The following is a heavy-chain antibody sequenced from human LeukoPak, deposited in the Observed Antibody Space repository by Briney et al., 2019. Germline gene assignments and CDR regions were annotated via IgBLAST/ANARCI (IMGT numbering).Heavy chain of an antibody. CDR1: GGSVTSDSYF. V-gene: IGHV4-61*01. Sequence: SETLSLTCTVSGGSVTSDSYFWSWIRQPPGKGLEWIGFIFHSGSTNYNPSLKSRITMSLDTSKNQFSLKVRSVTAADTGVYYCARGGPYCSGGSCSDYWGQGILVTVSS. CDR2: IFHSGST. J-gene: IGHJ4*02. CDR3: ARGGPYCSGGSCSDY. D-gene: IGHD2-15*01.